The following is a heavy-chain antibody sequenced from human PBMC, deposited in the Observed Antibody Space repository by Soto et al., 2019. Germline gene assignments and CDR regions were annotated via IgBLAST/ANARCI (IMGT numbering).Heavy chain of an antibody. V-gene: IGHV4-39*01. Sequence: SETLSLTCTVSGGSISSSSYYWGWIRQPPGKGLERIGSIYYCGSTYYTPSLKSRVTISVDTSKNLFFLKLSSLTAADTAVFYCARGGGHIVVVPASGGMDVWGQGTTVTSP. CDR1: GGSISSSSYY. CDR2: IYYCGST. D-gene: IGHD2-2*01. J-gene: IGHJ6*02. CDR3: ARGGGHIVVVPASGGMDV.